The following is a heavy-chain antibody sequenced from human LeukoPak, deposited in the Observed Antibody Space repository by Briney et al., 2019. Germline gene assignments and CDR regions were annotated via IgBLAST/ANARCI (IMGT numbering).Heavy chain of an antibody. CDR3: ARGQGGSGWAYWNFDL. D-gene: IGHD6-19*01. J-gene: IGHJ2*01. CDR2: IGTAGDP. V-gene: IGHV3-13*05. CDR1: GFTFSSYD. Sequence: PGGSLRLSCAASGFTFSSYDMHWVRQATGKGLEWVSAIGTAGDPYYPGPVKGRFSISRENAKNSLYLQMNSLRAGDTAVYYCARGQGGSGWAYWNFDLWGRGTLVTVSS.